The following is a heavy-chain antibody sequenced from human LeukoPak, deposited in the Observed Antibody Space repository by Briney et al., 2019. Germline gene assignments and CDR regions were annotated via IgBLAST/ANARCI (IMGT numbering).Heavy chain of an antibody. J-gene: IGHJ4*02. CDR3: ARGGYRSSWYFFDY. Sequence: SETLSLTCSVSGGSISSYYWSWIRQPPGKGLEWIGYIYYSGSTNYNPSLKSRVTISVDTSKNQFSLKLSSVTAADTAVYYCARGGYRSSWYFFDYWGQGTLVTVSS. CDR1: GGSISSYY. CDR2: IYYSGST. D-gene: IGHD6-13*01. V-gene: IGHV4-59*01.